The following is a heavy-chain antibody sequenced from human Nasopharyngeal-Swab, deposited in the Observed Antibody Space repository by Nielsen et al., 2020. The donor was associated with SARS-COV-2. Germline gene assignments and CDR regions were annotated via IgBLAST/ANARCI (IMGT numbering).Heavy chain of an antibody. CDR3: ARGGSSNYYYYYMDV. Sequence: ASVKVSCKASGYTFTSYGISWVRQAPGQGLEWMGWISAYNGNTNYAQKLQGRVTMTTDTSTSTAYMELRSLRSGDTAVYYCARGGSSNYYYYYMDVWGKGTTVTVSS. CDR2: ISAYNGNT. J-gene: IGHJ6*03. CDR1: GYTFTSYG. D-gene: IGHD6-6*01. V-gene: IGHV1-18*01.